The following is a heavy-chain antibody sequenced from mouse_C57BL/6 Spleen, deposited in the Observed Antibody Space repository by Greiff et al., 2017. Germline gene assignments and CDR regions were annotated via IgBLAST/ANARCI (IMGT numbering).Heavy chain of an antibody. Sequence: VQLQQSGAELVRPGASVTLSCKASGYTFTDYEMHWVKQTPVHGLEWIGAIDPETGGTAYNQKFKGKAILTADKSSSTAYMELRSLTSEDSAVYYCTRVSELFFDYWGQGTTLTVSS. CDR3: TRVSELFFDY. CDR1: GYTFTDYE. J-gene: IGHJ2*01. D-gene: IGHD6-2*01. CDR2: IDPETGGT. V-gene: IGHV1-15*01.